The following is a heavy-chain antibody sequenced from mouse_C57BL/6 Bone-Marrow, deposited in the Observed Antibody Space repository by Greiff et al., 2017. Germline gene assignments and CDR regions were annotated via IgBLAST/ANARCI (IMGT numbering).Heavy chain of an antibody. Sequence: QVQLQQPGAELVKPGASVKLSCKASGYTFTSYWMQWVKQRPGQGLEWIGEIDPSDSYTNYNQKFKGKSTLTVDKSSSTAYMQLSSLTSEDSAVYYCARRGYGNYTWFAYWGQGTLVTVSA. CDR1: GYTFTSYW. V-gene: IGHV1-50*01. CDR3: ARRGYGNYTWFAY. J-gene: IGHJ3*01. D-gene: IGHD2-1*01. CDR2: IDPSDSYT.